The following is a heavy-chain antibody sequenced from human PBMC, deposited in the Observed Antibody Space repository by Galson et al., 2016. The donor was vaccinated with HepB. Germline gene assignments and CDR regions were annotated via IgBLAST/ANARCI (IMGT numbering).Heavy chain of an antibody. D-gene: IGHD2-21*01. CDR1: GYTPSEFS. J-gene: IGHJ4*02. V-gene: IGHV1-24*01. CDR2: FDPEDGKT. Sequence: SVKVSCKVSGYTPSEFSMHWVRQAPGKGLEWMGGFDPEDGKTIYAQRFQGRATMTEDTSTDTAYMELSSLRSDDTAVYYCATGHMAPYFDYWGRGTLVTVSS. CDR3: ATGHMAPYFDY.